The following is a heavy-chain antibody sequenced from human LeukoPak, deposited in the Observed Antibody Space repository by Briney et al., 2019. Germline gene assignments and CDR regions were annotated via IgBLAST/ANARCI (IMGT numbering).Heavy chain of an antibody. CDR1: GYTFTSCG. J-gene: IGHJ4*02. CDR3: ANPSEFGELLF. Sequence: ASVKVSCKASGYTFTSCGISWVRQAPGQGLEWMGWISAYNGNTNYARKLQGRVTMTTDTSTSTAYMELRSLRSDDTAVYYCANPSEFGELLFWGQGTLVTVSS. V-gene: IGHV1-18*01. CDR2: ISAYNGNT. D-gene: IGHD3-10*01.